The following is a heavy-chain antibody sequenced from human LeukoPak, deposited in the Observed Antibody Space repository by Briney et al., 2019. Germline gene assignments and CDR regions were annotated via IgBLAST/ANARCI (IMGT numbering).Heavy chain of an antibody. D-gene: IGHD5-18*01. J-gene: IGHJ6*02. V-gene: IGHV1-3*01. Sequence: KFQGRVTITRDTSASTAYMELSSLRSEDTAVYYCAREGVVDTLNYYGMDVWGQGTTVTVSS. CDR3: AREGVVDTLNYYGMDV.